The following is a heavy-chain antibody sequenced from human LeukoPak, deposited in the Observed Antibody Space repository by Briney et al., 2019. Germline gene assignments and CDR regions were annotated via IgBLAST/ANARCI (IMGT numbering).Heavy chain of an antibody. CDR3: ARGGGIAVAGLYY. CDR2: IYYSGST. D-gene: IGHD6-19*01. J-gene: IGHJ4*02. Sequence: SETLSLTCTVSGGSISSYYWSWIRQPPGKGLEGIGYIYYSGSTNYNPSLKSRVTISVDTSKNQFSLKLSSVTAADTAVYDCARGGGIAVAGLYYWGQGTLVTVSS. V-gene: IGHV4-59*01. CDR1: GGSISSYY.